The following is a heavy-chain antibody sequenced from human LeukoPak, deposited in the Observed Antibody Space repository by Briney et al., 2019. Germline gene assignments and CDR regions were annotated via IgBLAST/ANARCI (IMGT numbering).Heavy chain of an antibody. CDR3: ARGSRDSSGYYYGFDY. V-gene: IGHV4-34*01. Sequence: PSETLSLTCAVYGGSFSGYYWSWIRQPPGKGLEWIGEINHSGSTNYNPSLKSRVTISVDTSKNQFSLKLSSVTAADTAVYYCARGSRDSSGYYYGFDYWGQGTLVTVSP. CDR2: INHSGST. CDR1: GGSFSGYY. D-gene: IGHD3-22*01. J-gene: IGHJ4*02.